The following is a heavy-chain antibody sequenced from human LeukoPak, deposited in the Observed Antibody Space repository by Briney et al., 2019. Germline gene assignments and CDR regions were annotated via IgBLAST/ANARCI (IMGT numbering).Heavy chain of an antibody. J-gene: IGHJ4*02. Sequence: GGSLRLSCAASGFTLSDYYTSWIRQAPGKGLEWVSYISSSGSTIYYADSVKGRFTISRDNSKNTLYLQMNSLRAEDTAVYYCAKRGVYCSGGTCYSYYFDYWGQGILVTVSS. D-gene: IGHD2-15*01. CDR3: AKRGVYCSGGTCYSYYFDY. CDR2: ISSSGSTI. V-gene: IGHV3-11*01. CDR1: GFTLSDYY.